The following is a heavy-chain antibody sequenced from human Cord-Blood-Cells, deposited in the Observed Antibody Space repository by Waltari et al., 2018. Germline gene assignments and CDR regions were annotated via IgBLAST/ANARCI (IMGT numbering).Heavy chain of an antibody. CDR1: GFTFSRIA. D-gene: IGHD2-2*01. V-gene: IGHV3-30*02. CDR2: IRYDGSNK. J-gene: IGHJ3*02. CDR3: AKENQAFDI. Sequence: QVQLVESGGGVVQPGGSLSRSCAAPGFTFSRIASPWVRQAPGKGLEWVAFIRYDGSNKYYADSVKGRFTISRDNSKNTLYLQMNSLRAEDTAVYYCAKENQAFDIWGQGTMVTVSS.